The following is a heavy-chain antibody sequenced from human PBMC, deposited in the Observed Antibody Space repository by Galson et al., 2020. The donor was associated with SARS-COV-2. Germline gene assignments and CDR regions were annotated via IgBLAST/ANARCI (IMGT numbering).Heavy chain of an antibody. CDR1: GFTFSSYA. V-gene: IGHV3-30-3*01. CDR3: ARPYYYASGTYSTLDY. D-gene: IGHD3-10*01. Sequence: GESLKISCAASGFTFSSYAMHWVRQAPGKGLEWVAVISYDGTNTYYAESVQGRFIISRDNSKNMLYLRMNLLTPEDTAVFYCARPYYYASGTYSTLDYWGQGTLVSVSP. J-gene: IGHJ4*02. CDR2: ISYDGTNT.